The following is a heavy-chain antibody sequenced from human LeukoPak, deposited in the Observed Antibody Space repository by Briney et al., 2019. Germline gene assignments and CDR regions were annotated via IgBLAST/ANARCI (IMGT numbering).Heavy chain of an antibody. Sequence: GRSLRLSCAASGFTFSDYFMHWVRQAPGKGLEWVAVIASDGSHTFYVESVKGRFTISRDNSKNTLYLQTNSLRAEDTAVYFCARERQDTIVHSGAFDIWGQGTMVTVSS. CDR2: IASDGSHT. D-gene: IGHD3-10*01. J-gene: IGHJ3*02. V-gene: IGHV3-30-3*01. CDR1: GFTFSDYF. CDR3: ARERQDTIVHSGAFDI.